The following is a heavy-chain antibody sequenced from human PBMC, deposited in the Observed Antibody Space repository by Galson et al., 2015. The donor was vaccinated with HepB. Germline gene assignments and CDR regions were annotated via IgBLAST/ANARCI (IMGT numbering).Heavy chain of an antibody. J-gene: IGHJ4*02. V-gene: IGHV1-3*01. CDR3: ARDGFNYYGFFDL. CDR1: GYTFSDYG. Sequence: SVKASCKASGYTFSDYGMHWVRQAPGQRLEWMGRINPGNGNTKYSQRLQGRVIITRDTSASTVHMELSSLRSEDTAVYYCARDGFNYYGFFDLWGQGTLVIVSS. CDR2: INPGNGNT. D-gene: IGHD3-10*01.